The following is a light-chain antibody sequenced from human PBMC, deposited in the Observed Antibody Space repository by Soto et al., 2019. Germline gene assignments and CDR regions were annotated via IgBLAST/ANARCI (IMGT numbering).Light chain of an antibody. CDR3: GTWDGSLSSVV. V-gene: IGLV1-51*02. CDR2: EDH. Sequence: QSVLTQPPSVSAAPGQKVTISCSGSSSNIGSNYVSWHQQLPGTAPKLLIYEDHKRPSGIPDRFSGSKSDTSATLDIAGLQTGDEADYYCGTWDGSLSSVVFGGGTKLTV. CDR1: SSNIGSNY. J-gene: IGLJ2*01.